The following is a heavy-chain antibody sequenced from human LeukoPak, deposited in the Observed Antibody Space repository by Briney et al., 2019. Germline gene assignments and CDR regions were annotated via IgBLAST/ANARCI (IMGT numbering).Heavy chain of an antibody. CDR1: GYPISSGYY. CDR2: ISHSGST. CDR3: ARGSVVVRDAFDI. Sequence: SETLSLTGTVSGYPISSGYYWGWIRLPPGKGLEWIGRISHSGSTYYNPSLKSRVTISVDTSKNQFSLKLSSVTAADTAVYYCARGSVVVRDAFDIWGQGTMVAVSS. D-gene: IGHD2-21*01. J-gene: IGHJ3*02. V-gene: IGHV4-38-2*02.